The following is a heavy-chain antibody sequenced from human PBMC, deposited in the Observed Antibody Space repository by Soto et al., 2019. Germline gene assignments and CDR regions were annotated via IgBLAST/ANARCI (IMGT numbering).Heavy chain of an antibody. CDR1: GGSFSGYY. D-gene: IGHD2-15*01. CDR2: INHSGST. CDR3: ARCGYCSGGSCYSEGSPYYYYYYMDV. V-gene: IGHV4-34*01. Sequence: SETLSLTCAVYGGSFSGYYWSWIRQPPGKGLEWIGEINHSGSTNYNPSLKSRVTISVDTSKNQFSLKLSSVTAADTAVYYCARCGYCSGGSCYSEGSPYYYYYYMDVWGKGTTVT. J-gene: IGHJ6*03.